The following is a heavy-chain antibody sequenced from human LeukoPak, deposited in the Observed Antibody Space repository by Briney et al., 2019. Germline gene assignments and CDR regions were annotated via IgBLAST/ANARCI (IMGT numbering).Heavy chain of an antibody. CDR3: ASSRLPDYSYYALDV. Sequence: SETLSLTCTVSGGSINNYYWSWIRQPPGKGLEWIGYIFYSGSTDYNPSLRSRVTISLDMSKKQISLKLSSVTAADTAVYYCASSRLPDYSYYALDVWGKGTTVTVSS. CDR1: GGSINNYY. D-gene: IGHD5-18*01. V-gene: IGHV4-59*01. J-gene: IGHJ6*04. CDR2: IFYSGST.